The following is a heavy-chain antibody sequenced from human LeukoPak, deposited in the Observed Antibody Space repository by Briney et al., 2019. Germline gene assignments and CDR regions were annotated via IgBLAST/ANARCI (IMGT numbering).Heavy chain of an antibody. Sequence: ASVKVSCKASGYTFTSYSISWVRQAPGQGLEWMGWISAYNGNTIYAQKVKGRVTMTTDTSTSTAYMELRSLRSDDTAVYYCARASYCSGGSCYSDYWGQGTLVTVSS. CDR3: ARASYCSGGSCYSDY. V-gene: IGHV1-18*01. CDR1: GYTFTSYS. D-gene: IGHD2-15*01. J-gene: IGHJ4*02. CDR2: ISAYNGNT.